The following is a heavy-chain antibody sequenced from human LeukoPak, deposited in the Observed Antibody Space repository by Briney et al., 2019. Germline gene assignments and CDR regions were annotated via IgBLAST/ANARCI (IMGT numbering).Heavy chain of an antibody. V-gene: IGHV3-23*01. J-gene: IGHJ6*03. Sequence: PGGSLRLSCAASGFTFSSYAMSWVRQAPGKGLEWVSAISGSGGSTYYADSVKGRFTISRDNSKNTLYLQMNSLRAEGTAVYYCAKVAPLAPIAARFGYYYMDVWGKGTTVTVSS. CDR3: AKVAPLAPIAARFGYYYMDV. CDR2: ISGSGGST. D-gene: IGHD6-6*01. CDR1: GFTFSSYA.